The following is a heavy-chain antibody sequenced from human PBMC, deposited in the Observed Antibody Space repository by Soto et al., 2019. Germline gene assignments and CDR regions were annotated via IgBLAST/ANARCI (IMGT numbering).Heavy chain of an antibody. D-gene: IGHD2-15*01. J-gene: IGHJ4*02. CDR3: AGDHAVSADTFVG. CDR2: IYYSGRT. Sequence: PSETLSLTCTVSGGSVSSGDYYWSWIRQPPGKGLEWIGYIYYSGRTNYNPSLKSRVTISLDTSKNQSSLELTSVTAADTAMYYRAGDHAVSADTFVGWGQGTLVTVSS. CDR1: GGSVSSGDYY. V-gene: IGHV4-61*08.